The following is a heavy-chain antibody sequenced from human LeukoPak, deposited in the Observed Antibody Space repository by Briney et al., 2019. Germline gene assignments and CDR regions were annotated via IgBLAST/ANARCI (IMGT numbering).Heavy chain of an antibody. Sequence: GGSLRLSCAASGFTFSRYAMSWVRQAPGKGLEWVGRVKSKADDGTTDYAAPVQGRFTISRDDSKNTLSLQMNSLKTEDTAVYYCATEGGSGSYYGDDAFDMWGQGTMVTVSS. CDR1: GFTFSRYA. CDR3: ATEGGSGSYYGDDAFDM. J-gene: IGHJ3*02. CDR2: VKSKADDGTT. D-gene: IGHD3-10*01. V-gene: IGHV3-15*01.